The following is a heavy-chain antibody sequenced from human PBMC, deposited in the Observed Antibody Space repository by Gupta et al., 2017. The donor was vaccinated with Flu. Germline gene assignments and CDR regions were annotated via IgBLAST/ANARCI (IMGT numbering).Heavy chain of an antibody. D-gene: IGHD3-16*01. J-gene: IGHJ5*02. CDR3: ARGASAYGLRRDNWFDP. CDR2: ITEDATTT. CDR1: GFTFSNYW. Sequence: EVQLVESGGGLVQPGGSVRLSCSASGFTFSNYWMHWVRSAPGKGLVWVSRITEDATTTGYADSVKGRFTISRDNAKNTVYLQMNSLRAEDTAVYYCARGASAYGLRRDNWFDPWGQGTLVTVSS. V-gene: IGHV3-74*01.